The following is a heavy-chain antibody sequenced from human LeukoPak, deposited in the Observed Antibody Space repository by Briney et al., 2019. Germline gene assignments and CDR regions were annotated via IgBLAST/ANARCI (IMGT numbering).Heavy chain of an antibody. CDR1: GGSFSGYY. CDR3: ARGRNYYGSGSHSNWFDP. V-gene: IGHV4-34*01. CDR2: INHSGST. Sequence: SETLSLTCAVYGGSFSGYYWNWIRQPPGKGLEWIGEINHSGSTNYNPSLKSRVTISVDTSKNQFSLKLSSVTAADTAVYYCARGRNYYGSGSHSNWFDPWGQGTLVTVSS. D-gene: IGHD3-10*01. J-gene: IGHJ5*02.